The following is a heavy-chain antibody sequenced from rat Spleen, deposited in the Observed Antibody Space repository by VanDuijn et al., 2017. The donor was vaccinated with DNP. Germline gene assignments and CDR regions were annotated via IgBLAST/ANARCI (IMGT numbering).Heavy chain of an antibody. J-gene: IGHJ2*01. CDR1: GFIFSNYW. Sequence: EVQLVESGEGPVQPGRSLKLSCVASGFIFSNYWMTWIRQAPGKGLEWVASITNNGDGSYYSDSVKGRFSISRDNAKSTLYLQVNSLRSEDTATYYCTSNPHIRTAAPFDYWGQGVMVTVSS. CDR3: TSNPHIRTAAPFDY. CDR2: ITNNGDGS. D-gene: IGHD3-8*01. V-gene: IGHV5-31*01.